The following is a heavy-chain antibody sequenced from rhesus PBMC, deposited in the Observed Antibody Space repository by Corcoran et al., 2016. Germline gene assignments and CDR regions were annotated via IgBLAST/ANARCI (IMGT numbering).Heavy chain of an antibody. D-gene: IGHD1-20*01. V-gene: IGHV1S9*01. CDR1: GYTFTSYY. CDR3: ASIAGTTGFVVFDY. J-gene: IGHJ4*01. Sequence: QVQLVQSGAEVKKPGASVKLSCKASGYTFTSYYINWVRQAPEQELDWLGWINPRNGNTGYAQKFQGRVTLTRDTSTSTAYMELNSLRSEDTAVYYCASIAGTTGFVVFDYWGQGVLVTVSS. CDR2: INPRNGNT.